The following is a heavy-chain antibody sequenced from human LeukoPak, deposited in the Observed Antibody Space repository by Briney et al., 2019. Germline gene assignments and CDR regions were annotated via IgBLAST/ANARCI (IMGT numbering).Heavy chain of an antibody. D-gene: IGHD2-2*01. Sequence: PGGSLRLSCAASGFTLSSYAMSWVRQAPGKGLEWVSAISGSGGSTYYADSVKGRFTISRDNSKNTLYLQMNSLRAEDTAVYYCAKDPEVPADIVLNWFDPWGQGTLVTVSS. J-gene: IGHJ5*02. CDR2: ISGSGGST. CDR1: GFTLSSYA. V-gene: IGHV3-23*01. CDR3: AKDPEVPADIVLNWFDP.